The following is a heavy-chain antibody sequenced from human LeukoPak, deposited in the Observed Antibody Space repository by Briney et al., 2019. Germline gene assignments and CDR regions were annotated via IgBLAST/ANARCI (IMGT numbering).Heavy chain of an antibody. J-gene: IGHJ4*02. CDR2: ISGSGGST. CDR3: AKEELRFLEWAGNFDY. D-gene: IGHD3-3*01. CDR1: GFTFSSYA. V-gene: IGHV3-23*01. Sequence: PGGSLRLSCAASGFTFSSYAMSWVRQAPGKGLEWVSAISGSGGSTYYADSVKGRYTISRDNSKNTLYLQMNSLRAEDTAVYYCAKEELRFLEWAGNFDYWGQGTLVTVSS.